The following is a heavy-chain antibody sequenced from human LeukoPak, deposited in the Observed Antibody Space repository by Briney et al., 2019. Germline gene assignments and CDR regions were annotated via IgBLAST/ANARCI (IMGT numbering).Heavy chain of an antibody. V-gene: IGHV6-1*01. Sequence: SQTLSLTCAISGDSVSTNTGAWDWIRQSPSRGLEWLGRTYYRSQWYHDYAVSVKGRISINPDTSKNQCSLQLKSVTREDTAVYYCAREDRGGNGHFDFWGQGTLVGVSS. J-gene: IGHJ4*02. D-gene: IGHD1-26*01. CDR2: TYYRSQWYH. CDR3: AREDRGGNGHFDF. CDR1: GDSVSTNTGA.